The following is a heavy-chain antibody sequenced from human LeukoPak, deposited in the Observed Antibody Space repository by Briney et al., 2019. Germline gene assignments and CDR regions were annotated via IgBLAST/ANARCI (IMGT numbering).Heavy chain of an antibody. D-gene: IGHD3-9*01. CDR2: MNPNSGNT. J-gene: IGHJ5*02. CDR1: GYTFTSYD. V-gene: IGHV1-8*01. CDR3: AREYYETLTGPNWFDA. Sequence: PSVKVSCKASGYTFTSYDINWVRQATGQGLEWMGWMNPNSGNTGYAQKFQGRVTMTRNTSISTAYMELSSLRSEDTAVYYCAREYYETLTGPNWFDAWGQGTLVTVSS.